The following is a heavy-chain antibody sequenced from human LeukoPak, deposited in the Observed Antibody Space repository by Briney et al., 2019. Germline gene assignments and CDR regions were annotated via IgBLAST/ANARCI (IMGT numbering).Heavy chain of an antibody. CDR1: GYTLTELS. CDR3: ATNKLSAMVNSGAFDI. D-gene: IGHD5-18*01. Sequence: ASVKVSCKVSGYTLTELSMHWVRQAPGKGLEWMGGFDPEDGETIYAQKFQGRVTMTEDTSTDTAYMELSSLRSEDTAVYYCATNKLSAMVNSGAFDIWGQGTMVTVSS. J-gene: IGHJ3*02. CDR2: FDPEDGET. V-gene: IGHV1-24*01.